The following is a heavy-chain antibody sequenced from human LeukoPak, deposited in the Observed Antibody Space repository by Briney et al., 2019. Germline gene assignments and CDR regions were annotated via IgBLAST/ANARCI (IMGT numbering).Heavy chain of an antibody. CDR1: GFTVSSNY. D-gene: IGHD7-27*01. CDR3: VRARQHWEFDP. Sequence: GSLRLSCAASGFTVSSNYMSWVRQAPGKGLEWVSVIYSGGSTYYADSVKGRFTISRDNSKNTLYLQMNSLRAEDTAVYYCVRARQHWEFDPWGQGTLVTVSS. V-gene: IGHV3-66*02. J-gene: IGHJ5*02. CDR2: IYSGGST.